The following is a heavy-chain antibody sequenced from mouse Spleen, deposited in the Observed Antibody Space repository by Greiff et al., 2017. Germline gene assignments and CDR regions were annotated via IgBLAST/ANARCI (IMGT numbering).Heavy chain of an antibody. V-gene: IGHV5-17*01. J-gene: IGHJ2*01. Sequence: EVKVVESGGGLVKPGGSLKLSCAASGFTFSDYGMHWVRQAPEKGLEWVAYISSGSSTIYYADTVKGRFTISRDNAKNTLFLQMTSLRSEDTAMYYCARGSGPDYWGQGTTLTVSS. CDR3: ARGSGPDY. D-gene: IGHD3-1*01. CDR1: GFTFSDYG. CDR2: ISSGSSTI.